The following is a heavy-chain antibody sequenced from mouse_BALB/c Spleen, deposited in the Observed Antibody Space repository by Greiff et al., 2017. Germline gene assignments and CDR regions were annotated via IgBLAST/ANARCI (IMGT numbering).Heavy chain of an antibody. CDR2: INPGSGGT. J-gene: IGHJ2*01. CDR1: GYAFTNYL. D-gene: IGHD2-2*01. V-gene: IGHV1-54*01. CDR3: ARSRGYDPYFDY. Sequence: LVESGAELVRPGTSVKASCKASGYAFTNYLIEWVKQRPGQGLEWIGVINPGSGGTNYNEKFKGKATLTADKSSSTAYMQLSSLTSDDSAVYFCARSRGYDPYFDYWGQGTTLTVSS.